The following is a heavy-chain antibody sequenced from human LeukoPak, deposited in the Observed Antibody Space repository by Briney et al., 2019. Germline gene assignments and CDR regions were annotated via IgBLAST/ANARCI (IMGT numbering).Heavy chain of an antibody. J-gene: IGHJ4*02. D-gene: IGHD2-15*01. CDR3: ARDPRYCSGGSCFYYFDY. CDR1: GFTFSSYS. V-gene: IGHV3-21*01. CDR2: INSSSSYI. Sequence: PGGSLRLSYAASGFTFSSYSMNWVRQAPGKGLEWVSSINSSSSYIYYADSVKGRFTIYRDNAKNSLYLQMNSLRAEDTAVYYCARDPRYCSGGSCFYYFDYWGQGTLVTVSS.